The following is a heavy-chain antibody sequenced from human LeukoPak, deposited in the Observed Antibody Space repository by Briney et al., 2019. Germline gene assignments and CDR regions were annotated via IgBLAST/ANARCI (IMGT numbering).Heavy chain of an antibody. CDR1: GFTFDDYS. CDR3: ARGVGRTSFSVAGH. J-gene: IGHJ4*02. D-gene: IGHD6-19*01. Sequence: PGGSLRLSCAASGFTFDDYSMSWVRQAPGKGLEWVSGINWNGGSTAYADSVKGRFTISRDNAKNSLYLQTNSLRAEDTALYYCARGVGRTSFSVAGHWGQGTLVTVSS. V-gene: IGHV3-20*04. CDR2: INWNGGST.